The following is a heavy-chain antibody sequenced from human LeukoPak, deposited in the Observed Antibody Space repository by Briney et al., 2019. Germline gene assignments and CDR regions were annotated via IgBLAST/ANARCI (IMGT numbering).Heavy chain of an antibody. Sequence: GGSLRLSCAASGFTFSSYTMNWVHQAPGKGLEWVSSISSSSSNIYYADSVKGRFTISRDNAKNSLYLQMTSLRAEDTAVYHCARDLKMVAGGTYYYYGMDVWGQGTTVTVSS. J-gene: IGHJ6*02. CDR2: ISSSSSNI. D-gene: IGHD6-13*01. CDR1: GFTFSSYT. V-gene: IGHV3-21*01. CDR3: ARDLKMVAGGTYYYYGMDV.